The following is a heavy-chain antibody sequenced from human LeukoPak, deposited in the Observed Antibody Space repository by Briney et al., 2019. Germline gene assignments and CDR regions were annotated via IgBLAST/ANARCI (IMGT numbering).Heavy chain of an antibody. Sequence: ASVKVSCKASGYSFTDYYVDWLRQAPGQGPEWMGWINPSSGGTTFAQSFHDRVTLTRDTSITTAYMELNSLRSDDTALYYCARALRGSGYDPYDYWGQGTLVTVSS. CDR3: ARALRGSGYDPYDY. J-gene: IGHJ4*02. V-gene: IGHV1-2*02. CDR2: INPSSGGT. D-gene: IGHD5-12*01. CDR1: GYSFTDYY.